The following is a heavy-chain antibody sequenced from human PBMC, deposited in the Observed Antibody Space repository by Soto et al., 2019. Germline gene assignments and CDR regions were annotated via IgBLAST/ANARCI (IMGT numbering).Heavy chain of an antibody. J-gene: IGHJ4*02. CDR3: AKGSSSDY. D-gene: IGHD2-15*01. Sequence: LRLSCAASGFTFSSYGMHWVRQAPGKGLEWVAVISYDGSNKYYADSVKGRFTISRDNSKNTLYLQMNSLRAEDTAVYYCAKGSSSDYWGQGTLVTVSS. CDR2: ISYDGSNK. V-gene: IGHV3-30*18. CDR1: GFTFSSYG.